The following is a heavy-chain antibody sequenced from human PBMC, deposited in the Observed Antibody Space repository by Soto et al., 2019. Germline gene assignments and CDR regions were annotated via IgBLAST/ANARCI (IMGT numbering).Heavy chain of an antibody. CDR1: GYIFVNYG. D-gene: IGHD5-12*01. V-gene: IGHV1-18*01. CDR3: VMVDNNVTPNTKDV. CDR2: ISPYTGNT. J-gene: IGHJ6*02. Sequence: QVQLVQSGDEVKKPGASVKVSCKDSGYIFVNYGIAWVRQAPGQGLEWMGWISPYTGNTNSATKVQGRLTMTTDTATGTAYMDMGSRTSDYTAVYYCVMVDNNVTPNTKDVWGQGTTVTVSS.